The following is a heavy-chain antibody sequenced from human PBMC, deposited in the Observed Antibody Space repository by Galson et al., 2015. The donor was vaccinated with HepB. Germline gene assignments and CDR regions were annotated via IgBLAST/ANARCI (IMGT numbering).Heavy chain of an antibody. D-gene: IGHD4-17*01. CDR2: IRGSGGST. V-gene: IGHV3-23*01. J-gene: IGHJ4*02. CDR1: AFTFSSYA. Sequence: SLRLSCPASAFTFSSYAMSGVRQAPGKGLEWVSAIRGSGGSTYYADSVKGRFTISRDNSKNTLYLQMNSLRAEDTAVYYCAKIGDYGDPFDYWGQGTLVTVSS. CDR3: AKIGDYGDPFDY.